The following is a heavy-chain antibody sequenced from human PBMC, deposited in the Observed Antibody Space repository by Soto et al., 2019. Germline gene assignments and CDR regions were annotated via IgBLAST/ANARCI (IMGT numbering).Heavy chain of an antibody. CDR1: GYSFTSYW. CDR2: IYPGDSDT. D-gene: IGHD3-3*01. V-gene: IGHV5-51*01. CDR3: ARVPYYDFPSYNWFDP. Sequence: PGESLKISCKGSGYSFTSYWIGWVRQMPGKGLEWMGIIYPGDSDTRYSPSFQGQVTISADKSISTAYLQWSSLKASDTAMYYCARVPYYDFPSYNWFDPWGQGTLVTVSS. J-gene: IGHJ5*02.